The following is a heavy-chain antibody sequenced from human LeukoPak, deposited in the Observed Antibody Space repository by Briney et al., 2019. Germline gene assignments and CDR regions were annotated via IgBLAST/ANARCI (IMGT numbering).Heavy chain of an antibody. Sequence: PSETLSLTCAVHGGSFSGYYWSWIRQPPGKGLEWIGEINHSGSTNYNPPLKSRVTISVDTSKNQFSLKLSSVTAADTAVYYCARGDYYDSSGYYTFDYWGQGTLVTVSS. CDR3: ARGDYYDSSGYYTFDY. CDR2: INHSGST. D-gene: IGHD3-22*01. CDR1: GGSFSGYY. V-gene: IGHV4-34*01. J-gene: IGHJ4*02.